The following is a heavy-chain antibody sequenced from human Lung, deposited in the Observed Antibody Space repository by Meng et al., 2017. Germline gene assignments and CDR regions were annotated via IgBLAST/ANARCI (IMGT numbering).Heavy chain of an antibody. CDR1: GYNFPDYW. V-gene: IGHV1-2*06. CDR2: IDPKSGDT. J-gene: IGHJ4*02. Sequence: VRLVQAGAEVKKPGASVKVSCKPSGYNFPDYWLHWVRRAPGQGLEWMGRIDPKSGDTHYAPRFQGRVTMTGDTSISTAYMELSGLRSDDTAMYYCVRDEDISSAGKLFGDYWGQGTLVTVSS. CDR3: VRDEDISSAGKLFGDY. D-gene: IGHD6-13*01.